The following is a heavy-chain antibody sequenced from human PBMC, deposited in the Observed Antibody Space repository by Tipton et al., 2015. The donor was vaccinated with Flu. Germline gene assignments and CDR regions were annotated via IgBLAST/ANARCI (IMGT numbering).Heavy chain of an antibody. J-gene: IGHJ5*02. CDR3: AKSLGPMNWFDP. Sequence: GLVKPSQTLSLTCTVSGGSISSVSDYWNWIRQPAGKALEWIGLIYTSGSTEYNPSLESRVTISIDRSKNQFSLRLNSVTAADTAVYYCAKSLGPMNWFDPWGQGTLVTVSS. CDR1: GGSISSVSDY. D-gene: IGHD6-19*01. V-gene: IGHV4-61*02. CDR2: IYTSGST.